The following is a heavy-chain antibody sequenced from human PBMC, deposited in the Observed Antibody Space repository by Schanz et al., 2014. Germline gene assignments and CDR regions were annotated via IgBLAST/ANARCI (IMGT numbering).Heavy chain of an antibody. J-gene: IGHJ4*02. CDR1: GFIFSSYA. CDR3: AREKRRTEVVLDH. Sequence: EVQLVESGGGLVQPGGSLKLPCAASGFIFSSYAMTWVRQAPGKGLEWVSAISTGGGNTYYTDSVKGRFTISRDNAKNSLYLQMNSLRAEDTAVYYCAREKRRTEVVLDHWGQGTLVTVS. V-gene: IGHV3-23*04. CDR2: ISTGGGNT.